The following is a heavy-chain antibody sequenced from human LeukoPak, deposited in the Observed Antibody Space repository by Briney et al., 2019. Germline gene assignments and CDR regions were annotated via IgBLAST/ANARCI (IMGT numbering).Heavy chain of an antibody. Sequence: GGSLRLSCAASGFTFKSYAMSWVRQAPGKGLEWVSTISGSGGSTHYADSVRGRFTISRDNSKNTVYLQMNSLRAEDTAVYYCAKWLRGGSYYFDYWGQGILVTVSS. CDR1: GFTFKSYA. CDR3: AKWLRGGSYYFDY. J-gene: IGHJ4*02. D-gene: IGHD1-26*01. V-gene: IGHV3-23*01. CDR2: ISGSGGST.